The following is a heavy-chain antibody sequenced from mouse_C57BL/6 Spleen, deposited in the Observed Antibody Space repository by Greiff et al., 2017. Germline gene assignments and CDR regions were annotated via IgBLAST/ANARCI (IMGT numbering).Heavy chain of an antibody. V-gene: IGHV3-6*01. J-gene: IGHJ4*01. CDR3: ARWDDGPLHYYAMDY. D-gene: IGHD2-3*01. CDR2: ISYDGSN. CDR1: GYSITSGYY. Sequence: EVKLQESGPGLVKPSQSLSLTCSVTGYSITSGYYWNWIRQFPGNKLEWMGYISYDGSNNYNPSLKNRISITRDTSKNQFFLKLNSVTTEDTATYYCARWDDGPLHYYAMDYWGQGTSVTVSS.